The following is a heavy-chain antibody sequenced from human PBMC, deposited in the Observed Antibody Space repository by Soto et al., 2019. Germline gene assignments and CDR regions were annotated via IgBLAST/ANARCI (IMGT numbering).Heavy chain of an antibody. CDR2: ISNSDYTT. D-gene: IGHD2-8*01. CDR1: GITLSDNY. Sequence: QVHLVASGGGLVKPGGSLRLSCVASGITLSDNYMTWIRLAPGKGLEWLSYISNSDYTTYYADSVKGRFTISRDNAKNSLYLQLNGLRVEDTAVYYCASGKWSLDYWGQGILVTVSS. V-gene: IGHV3-11*01. CDR3: ASGKWSLDY. J-gene: IGHJ4*02.